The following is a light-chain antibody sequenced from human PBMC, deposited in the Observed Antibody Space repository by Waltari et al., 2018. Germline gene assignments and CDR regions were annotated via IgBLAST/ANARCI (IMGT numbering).Light chain of an antibody. V-gene: IGLV2-11*01. Sequence: QSALTQPRSVSGSPGQSVTISCTGTSRDVGAYDYVSWYQHHPGKAPKLMIYDVSKRPSGVPDRFSGSKSGNTASLTISGLQVDDEADYYCCSYAGSYSVVIGGGTKLTVL. J-gene: IGLJ2*01. CDR1: SRDVGAYDY. CDR2: DVS. CDR3: CSYAGSYSVV.